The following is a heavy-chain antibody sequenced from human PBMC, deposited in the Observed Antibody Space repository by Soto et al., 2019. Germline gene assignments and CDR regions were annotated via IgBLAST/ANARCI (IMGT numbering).Heavy chain of an antibody. D-gene: IGHD6-13*01. CDR1: VYTFTSYV. J-gene: IGHJ6*03. CDR3: ARGGIAAAGTELYYYYYMDV. V-gene: IGHV1-8*01. Sequence: ASVKVSCKASVYTFTSYVINWVRQATGQGLEWMGWMNPNSGNTGYAQKFQGRVTMTRNTSISTAYMELSSLRSEDTAVYYCARGGIAAAGTELYYYYYMDVWGKGTTVTVSS. CDR2: MNPNSGNT.